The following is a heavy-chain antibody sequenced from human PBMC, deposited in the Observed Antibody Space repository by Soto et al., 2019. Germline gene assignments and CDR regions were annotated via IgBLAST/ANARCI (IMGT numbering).Heavy chain of an antibody. CDR3: AREVTVASYSFDF. V-gene: IGHV1-69*01. D-gene: IGHD5-12*01. CDR1: GGTFNNYA. Sequence: QVQLVQSGAEVKRPGSSVKVSCKASGGTFNNYALSWVRQAPGPGLEWMGGIIPIFNSANYAQKFQGRVTSTADDSTSTAYMELRSLRPDDTAVYYCAREVTVASYSFDFWGQGTLVTVSS. CDR2: IIPIFNSA. J-gene: IGHJ4*02.